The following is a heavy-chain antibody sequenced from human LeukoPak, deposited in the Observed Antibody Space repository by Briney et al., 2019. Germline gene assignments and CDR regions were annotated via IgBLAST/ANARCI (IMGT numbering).Heavy chain of an antibody. CDR2: ISSSSSYI. Sequence: GGSLRLSCAASGFTFSSYSMNWVRQAPGKGLEWVSSISSSSSYIYYADSVKGRFTISRDNAKNSLYLQMNSLRAEDTAVYYCARVMTTTYPLYYYYYGMDVWGQGTTVTVSS. D-gene: IGHD4-4*01. V-gene: IGHV3-21*01. CDR3: ARVMTTTYPLYYYYYGMDV. J-gene: IGHJ6*02. CDR1: GFTFSSYS.